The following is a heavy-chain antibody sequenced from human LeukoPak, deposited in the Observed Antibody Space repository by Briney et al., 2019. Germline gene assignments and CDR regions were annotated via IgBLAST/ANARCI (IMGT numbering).Heavy chain of an antibody. J-gene: IGHJ4*02. Sequence: PSETLSLTCTVSGGSISSSGYHWGWIRQPPGKGLEWIGTIYSGGSTYYNPSLKSRVTISIDTSNNQFFLKLNSMTAADTAVYYCARQRGKMRYFDFVALDYWGQGTLVTVSS. CDR1: GGSISSSGYH. CDR3: ARQRGKMRYFDFVALDY. V-gene: IGHV4-39*01. CDR2: IYSGGST. D-gene: IGHD3-9*01.